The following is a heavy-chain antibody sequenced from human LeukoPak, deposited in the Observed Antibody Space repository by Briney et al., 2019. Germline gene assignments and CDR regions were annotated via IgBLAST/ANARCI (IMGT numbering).Heavy chain of an antibody. D-gene: IGHD6-13*01. CDR1: GFTFDDYS. J-gene: IGHJ4*02. CDR2: LGWNGDII. V-gene: IGHV3-9*01. Sequence: GGSLRLSCAAPGFTFDDYSMHWVRHSPGKGLEWLSGLGWNGDIIDYAESVKGRFTISRDNAKNSLYLQMDSLKTEDTALYYCAKGSLIAASGTLFDFWGQGTRVTVSS. CDR3: AKGSLIAASGTLFDF.